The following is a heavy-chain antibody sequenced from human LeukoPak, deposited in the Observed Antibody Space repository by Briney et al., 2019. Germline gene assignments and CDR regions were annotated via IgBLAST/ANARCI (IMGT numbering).Heavy chain of an antibody. V-gene: IGHV3-48*03. CDR3: ARVGNSLNYFDC. Sequence: GGSLRLSCAASGFSFSSYEMNWVRQAPGKGLEWVSYIRSSGSTTYYADSVKGRFIISRDNAKDSLYLQMNSLRAEDTAAYYCARVGNSLNYFDCWGQGTLVTVSS. J-gene: IGHJ4*02. CDR1: GFSFSSYE. D-gene: IGHD6-13*01. CDR2: IRSSGSTT.